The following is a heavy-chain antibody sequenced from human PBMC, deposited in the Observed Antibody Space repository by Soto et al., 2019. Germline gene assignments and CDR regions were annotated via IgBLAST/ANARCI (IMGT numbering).Heavy chain of an antibody. J-gene: IGHJ6*02. V-gene: IGHV3-74*01. CDR1: GFTLSSYW. CDR2: INSDGSST. Sequence: PGGSLRLSCAASGFTLSSYWMHWVRQAPGKGLVWVSRINSDGSSTSYADSVKGRFTISRDNAKNTLYLQMNSLRAEDTAVYYCARDRGAYYYYGMDVWGQGTTVTVSS. D-gene: IGHD3-10*01. CDR3: ARDRGAYYYYGMDV.